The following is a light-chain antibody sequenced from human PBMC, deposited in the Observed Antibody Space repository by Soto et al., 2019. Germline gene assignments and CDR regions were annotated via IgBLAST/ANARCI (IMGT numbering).Light chain of an antibody. CDR3: QQIFGAPRT. Sequence: DIQMTQSPSSLSASLGDRVTVTCRASQSISTYLNWFQQRPVKAPKLLIYGAYNLQDGVPSRFRGSGSETEFTLTISSLQPEDFATYYCQQIFGAPRTFGQGTRVEIK. CDR1: QSISTY. J-gene: IGKJ1*01. V-gene: IGKV1-39*01. CDR2: GAY.